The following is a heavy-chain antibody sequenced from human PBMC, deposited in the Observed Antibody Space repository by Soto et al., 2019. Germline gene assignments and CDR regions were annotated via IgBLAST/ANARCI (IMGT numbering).Heavy chain of an antibody. D-gene: IGHD2-8*02. V-gene: IGHV3-7*01. Sequence: PGGSLRLSGAASGFTFSNYWMNWVRQAPGKGLEWVANIKQDGSEKYYVDSVKGRFTISRDNANNSLSLQMSSLRPEDTAVYYCARHPDTDVDRPKWFDPWGQGTLVTVSS. J-gene: IGHJ5*02. CDR2: IKQDGSEK. CDR3: ARHPDTDVDRPKWFDP. CDR1: GFTFSNYW.